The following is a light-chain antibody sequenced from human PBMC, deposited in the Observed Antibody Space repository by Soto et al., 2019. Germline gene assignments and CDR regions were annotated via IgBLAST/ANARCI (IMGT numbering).Light chain of an antibody. CDR1: ESISGW. CDR3: QQYKRMYT. Sequence: DIQMTQSPSTLSASVGARVTITCRASESISGWLAWYQQKPGKAPNLLIYDASKLESGVPSRFSGSESGTEYTLTISSLQPDDFGMYYCQQYKRMYTFGQGTKLEIK. V-gene: IGKV1-5*01. CDR2: DAS. J-gene: IGKJ2*01.